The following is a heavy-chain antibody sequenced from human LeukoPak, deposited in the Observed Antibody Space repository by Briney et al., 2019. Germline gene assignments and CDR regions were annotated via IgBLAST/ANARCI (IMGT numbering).Heavy chain of an antibody. Sequence: GGSLRLSCTTSGFAFSNYAMNWFRQAPGKGPEWVSGFSGFNTYYADSVKGRFTTFRDNSKNVLYLQMDRLRAEDTAVYSCAKDVCTSPRCLLYFDSWGQGTLVTVSS. D-gene: IGHD2-8*01. CDR1: GFAFSNYA. CDR3: AKDVCTSPRCLLYFDS. CDR2: FSGFNT. J-gene: IGHJ4*02. V-gene: IGHV3-23*01.